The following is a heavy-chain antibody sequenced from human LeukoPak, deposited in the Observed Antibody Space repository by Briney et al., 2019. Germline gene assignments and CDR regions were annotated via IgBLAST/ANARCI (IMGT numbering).Heavy chain of an antibody. CDR2: IYPGGSET. CDR1: GYSFSSYW. Sequence: PGESLKISCQALGYSFSSYWNAWVRRPPGKGLEWMGIIYPGGSETRYDPSFQGQVTISADSSTSTAYLQWSSLRASDTAMYYCARASRDGYNQNFDHWGQGTLVTVCS. D-gene: IGHD5-24*01. CDR3: ARASRDGYNQNFDH. J-gene: IGHJ4*02. V-gene: IGHV5-51*01.